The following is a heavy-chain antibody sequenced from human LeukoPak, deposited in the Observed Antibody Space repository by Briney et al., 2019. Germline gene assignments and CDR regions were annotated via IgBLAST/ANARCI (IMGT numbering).Heavy chain of an antibody. D-gene: IGHD3-10*01. Sequence: GGSLTLSCAASGFTFSGSAIHWVRQASGKGLEWVGRIRSKANSYATAYAASVKGRFTISRDDSKITAYLQMNSLKTEDTAVYHCTSWADSGNYYRGDDYWGQGTLVTVSS. CDR1: GFTFSGSA. J-gene: IGHJ4*02. V-gene: IGHV3-73*01. CDR2: IRSKANSYAT. CDR3: TSWADSGNYYRGDDY.